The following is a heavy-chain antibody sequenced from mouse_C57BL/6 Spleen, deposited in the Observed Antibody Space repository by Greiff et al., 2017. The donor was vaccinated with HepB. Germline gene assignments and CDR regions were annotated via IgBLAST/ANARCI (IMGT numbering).Heavy chain of an antibody. CDR1: GYAFTNYL. D-gene: IGHD1-1*01. J-gene: IGHJ4*01. CDR2: INPGSGGT. V-gene: IGHV1-54*01. CDR3: ARGGSSEAMDY. Sequence: VQLQQSGAELVRPGTSVKVSCKASGYAFTNYLIEWVKQRPGQGLEWIGVINPGSGGTNYNEKFKGKATLTADKSSSTAYMQLSSLTSEDSAVYFCARGGSSEAMDYWGQGTSVTVSS.